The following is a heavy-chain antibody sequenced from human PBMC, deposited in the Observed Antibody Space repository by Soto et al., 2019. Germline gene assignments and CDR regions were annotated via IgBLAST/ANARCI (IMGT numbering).Heavy chain of an antibody. J-gene: IGHJ6*02. D-gene: IGHD3-10*01. CDR1: GFTFRNQW. CDR3: ARGGAAGRGDAIDI. Sequence: EVQLLESGGGAVQLGESLRVTCVASGFTFRNQWMHWVRQVPGKGLVWVSRINGDGTRASYADFVKGRFTISRDNARNLLFLQLNSLTVEDAGVYHCARGGAAGRGDAIDIWGPGTTVAVSS. CDR2: INGDGTRA. V-gene: IGHV3-74*02.